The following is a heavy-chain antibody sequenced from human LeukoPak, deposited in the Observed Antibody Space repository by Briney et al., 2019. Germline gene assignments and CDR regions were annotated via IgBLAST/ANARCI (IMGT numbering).Heavy chain of an antibody. D-gene: IGHD6-6*01. Sequence: GGSLRLSCAASGFTFSSYGMHWVRQAPGKGLEWLAVISYDGSNKYYADSVKGRFTISRDNSKNTLYLQMNSLRAEDTAVYYCAKDFRSSSGDVWGKGTTVTVSS. CDR3: AKDFRSSSGDV. J-gene: IGHJ6*04. V-gene: IGHV3-30*18. CDR1: GFTFSSYG. CDR2: ISYDGSNK.